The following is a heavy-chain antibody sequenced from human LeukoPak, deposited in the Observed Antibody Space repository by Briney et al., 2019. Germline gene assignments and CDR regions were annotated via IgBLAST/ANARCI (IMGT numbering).Heavy chain of an antibody. Sequence: GGSLILACAASRSTFSGSAMHWVPQASGRGLEWVGRIRSKANSYATAYAASVKGRFTISRDDSKNTAYLQMNSLKTEDTAVYYCTRPYYYDSSGYRDYWGQGTLVTVSS. V-gene: IGHV3-73*01. J-gene: IGHJ4*02. CDR1: RSTFSGSA. CDR3: TRPYYYDSSGYRDY. CDR2: IRSKANSYAT. D-gene: IGHD3-22*01.